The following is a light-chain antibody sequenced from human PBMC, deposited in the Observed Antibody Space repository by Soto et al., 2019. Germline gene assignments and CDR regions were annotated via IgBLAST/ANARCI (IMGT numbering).Light chain of an antibody. CDR1: SSNIGAGYH. CDR2: HNN. V-gene: IGLV1-40*01. J-gene: IGLJ1*01. Sequence: QSSLTQPPSVSGAPGQRVTISCTGTSSNIGAGYHVKWYQQHPGIYPKLLISHNNNRPSGVPDRFSGSKSDTSASLAITGLQADDEDDYYCQPYDNRLXGYVVGTGTKVXV. CDR3: QPYDNRLXGYV.